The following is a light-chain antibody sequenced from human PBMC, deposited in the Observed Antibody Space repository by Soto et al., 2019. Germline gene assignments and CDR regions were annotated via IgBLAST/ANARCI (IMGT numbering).Light chain of an antibody. J-gene: IGKJ4*01. Sequence: DIQITQSPSTLCASVGDRVTITCRASQSITSWLAWHQQKPGKAPNLLIYDASSLQSGVPSRFSGSASGTEFTLTISSLQPDDSATYYCQQYNSHDDIAFGRGTKVEIK. CDR3: QQYNSHDDIA. V-gene: IGKV1-5*01. CDR1: QSITSW. CDR2: DAS.